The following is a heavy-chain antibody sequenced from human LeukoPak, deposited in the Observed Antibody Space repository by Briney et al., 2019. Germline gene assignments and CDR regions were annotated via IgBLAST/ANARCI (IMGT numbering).Heavy chain of an antibody. J-gene: IGHJ4*02. CDR2: ISYDGNNK. Sequence: GGSLRLSCATSGFTFSSYGFHWVRQAPGKGLEWVAVISYDGNNKYDADSVKGRFTISRDNSKNTLYLQMNSLRAEDTAVYYCARLPGYCSSNSCYKMTIPFDYWGQGTLVTVSS. D-gene: IGHD2-2*02. CDR3: ARLPGYCSSNSCYKMTIPFDY. CDR1: GFTFSSYG. V-gene: IGHV3-30*19.